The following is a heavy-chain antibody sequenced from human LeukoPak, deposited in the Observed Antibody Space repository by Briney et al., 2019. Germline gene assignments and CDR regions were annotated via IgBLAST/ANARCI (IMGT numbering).Heavy chain of an antibody. J-gene: IGHJ3*02. Sequence: ASVKVSCKASGYTFTNYAMNWVRQAPGQGLEWMGWISAYNGNTNYAQKLQGRVTMTTDTSTSTAYMELRSLRSDDTAVYYCARGGIAADDPRNAFDIWGQGTMVTVSS. CDR3: ARGGIAADDPRNAFDI. CDR1: GYTFTNYA. D-gene: IGHD6-13*01. CDR2: ISAYNGNT. V-gene: IGHV1-18*01.